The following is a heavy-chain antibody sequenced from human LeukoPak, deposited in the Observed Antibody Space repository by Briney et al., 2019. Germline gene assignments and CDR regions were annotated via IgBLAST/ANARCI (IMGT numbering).Heavy chain of an antibody. V-gene: IGHV4-30-2*01. D-gene: IGHD3-22*01. CDR1: GGSISSGGYS. J-gene: IGHJ4*02. Sequence: PSETLSLTCAVSGGSISSGGYSWSWIRQPPGKGLEWIGYIYHSGSTYYNPSLKSRVTISVDRSKNQFSLKLSSVTAADTAVYYCARRRYYYDSSGYYYAFFDYWGQGTLVTVSS. CDR3: ARRRYYYDSSGYYYAFFDY. CDR2: IYHSGST.